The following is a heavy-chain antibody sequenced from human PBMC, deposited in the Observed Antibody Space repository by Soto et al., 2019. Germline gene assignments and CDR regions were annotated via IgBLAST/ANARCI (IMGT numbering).Heavy chain of an antibody. J-gene: IGHJ4*02. CDR2: ISGSGGGGTT. D-gene: IGHD6-6*01. CDR1: GFTFSDSA. Sequence: EVQLLESGGGLAQPGGSLRLSCAASGFTFSDSAMSWVRQAPGKGLEWVSGISGSGGGGTTYYADSVKGRFTISRDNAKNSLYLQMNSLRAEDTAVYYCAGQYSISSVEFWGQGTLVTVSS. V-gene: IGHV3-23*01. CDR3: AGQYSISSVEF.